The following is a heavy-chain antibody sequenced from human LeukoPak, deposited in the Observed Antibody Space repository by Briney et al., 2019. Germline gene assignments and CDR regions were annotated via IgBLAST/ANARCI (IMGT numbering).Heavy chain of an antibody. CDR3: ARISGRTKGIDY. Sequence: ASVKVSCKASGYTFTGYYMHWVRQAPGQGLEWMGWINPNSGGTNYAQKFQGRVTMTRDTSISTAYMELSGLRSDDTAVYYCARISGRTKGIDYWGQGTLVTVSS. J-gene: IGHJ4*02. CDR1: GYTFTGYY. V-gene: IGHV1-2*02. CDR2: INPNSGGT. D-gene: IGHD2-15*01.